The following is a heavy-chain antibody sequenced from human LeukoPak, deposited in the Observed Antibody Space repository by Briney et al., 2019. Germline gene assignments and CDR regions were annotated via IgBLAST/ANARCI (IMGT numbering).Heavy chain of an antibody. V-gene: IGHV3-11*01. CDR1: GFTFSDYY. J-gene: IGHJ4*02. D-gene: IGHD3-10*01. CDR3: ASPATYYGSGSYYY. Sequence: PGGSLRLSCAASGFTFSDYYMSWIRQAPGKGLEWVSYISSSGSTIYYADSVKGRFTISRDNAKNSLYLQMNSLRAEDTAVHYCASPATYYGSGSYYYWGQGTLVTVSS. CDR2: ISSSGSTI.